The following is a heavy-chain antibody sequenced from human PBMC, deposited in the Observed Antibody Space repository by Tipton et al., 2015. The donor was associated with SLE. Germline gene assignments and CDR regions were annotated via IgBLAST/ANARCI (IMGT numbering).Heavy chain of an antibody. Sequence: SLRLSCAGSGFTFDDYAMHWVRQAPGKGLEWVSGISWNSGNIGYADSAKGRFSITRDNAKKSLYLQMNSLRAEDTAFYYCAKDRSVAVSLFDAFDIWGQGTMVTVSS. J-gene: IGHJ3*02. D-gene: IGHD3-3*01. CDR3: AKDRSVAVSLFDAFDI. CDR1: GFTFDDYA. V-gene: IGHV3-9*01. CDR2: ISWNSGNI.